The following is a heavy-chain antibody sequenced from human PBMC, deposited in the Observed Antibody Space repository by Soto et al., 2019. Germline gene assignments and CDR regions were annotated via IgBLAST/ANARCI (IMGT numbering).Heavy chain of an antibody. D-gene: IGHD1-1*01. J-gene: IGHJ4*02. CDR3: ARRYNAYYFDY. V-gene: IGHV5-51*01. CDR1: GYRFTSYW. CDR2: IYPGDSDT. Sequence: GESLKISCKGSGYRFTSYWIGWVRQMPGKGLEWMGTIYPGDSDTRYSPSFQGQVTISADKSTTPAYLQWSGLKASDTALYYCARRYNAYYFDYWGQGISVTVSS.